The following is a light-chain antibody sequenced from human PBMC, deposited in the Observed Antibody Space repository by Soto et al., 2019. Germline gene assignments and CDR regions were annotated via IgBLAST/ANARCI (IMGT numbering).Light chain of an antibody. CDR1: SSDVGGYNY. V-gene: IGLV2-14*01. CDR3: SSYTSSSFFV. J-gene: IGLJ1*01. CDR2: DVS. Sequence: QSVLTQPASVSGSPGQSITISCTGTSSDVGGYNYGSWYQQHPGKAPKLMIYDVSNRPSGVSNRFSGSKSGNTASLTISGLQAEDEADYYCSSYTSSSFFVFGTGTKLTVL.